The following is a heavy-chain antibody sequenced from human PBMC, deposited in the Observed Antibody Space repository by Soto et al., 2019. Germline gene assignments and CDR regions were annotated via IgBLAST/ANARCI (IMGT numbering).Heavy chain of an antibody. CDR1: GYTFTSYG. J-gene: IGHJ4*02. CDR2: ISSYNGNT. CDR3: ARTPVASKDDY. V-gene: IGHV1-18*01. D-gene: IGHD2-15*01. Sequence: ASVKVSCKASGYTFTSYGISWVRQAPGQGLEWMGWISSYNGNTNYAQKLQGRITMTTDTSTSTAYMELRSLRSDDTAVYYCARTPVASKDDYWGQVTLVTVSS.